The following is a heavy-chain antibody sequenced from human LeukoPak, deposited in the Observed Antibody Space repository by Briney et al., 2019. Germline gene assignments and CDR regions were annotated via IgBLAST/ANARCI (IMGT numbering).Heavy chain of an antibody. J-gene: IGHJ4*02. CDR2: MNPNSGNT. CDR3: ARGLIAARPGDDY. D-gene: IGHD6-6*01. V-gene: IGHV1-8*01. Sequence: ASVKVSCKASGYTSTSYDINWVRQVTGQGLEWMGWMNPNSGNTGYAQKFQGRVTMTRNTSISTAYMELSSLRSEDTAVYYCARGLIAARPGDDYWGQGTLVTVSS. CDR1: GYTSTSYD.